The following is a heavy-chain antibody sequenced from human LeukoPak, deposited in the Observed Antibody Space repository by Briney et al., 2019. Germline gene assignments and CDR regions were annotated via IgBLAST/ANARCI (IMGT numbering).Heavy chain of an antibody. J-gene: IGHJ4*02. Sequence: SVKVSCKASGGTFSSYAISWVRQAPGQGLEWMGRIIPILGIANYAQRFQGRVTITADKSTSTAYMELSSLRSEDTAVYYCARDPGIAVAGPFDYWGQGTLVTVSS. V-gene: IGHV1-69*04. CDR3: ARDPGIAVAGPFDY. D-gene: IGHD6-19*01. CDR1: GGTFSSYA. CDR2: IIPILGIA.